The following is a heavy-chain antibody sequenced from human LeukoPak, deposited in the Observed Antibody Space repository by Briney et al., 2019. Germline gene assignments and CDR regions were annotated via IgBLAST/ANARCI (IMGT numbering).Heavy chain of an antibody. Sequence: PGGSLSLSCAASGFTVSSYWMSWVRQAPGKGLEWVANIKQDGSEKYYVDSVKGRFTISRDNAKNSLYLQMNSLRAEDTAVYYCARVRDIVVVPAAKHFDYWGQGTLVTVSS. CDR1: GFTVSSYW. J-gene: IGHJ4*02. V-gene: IGHV3-7*01. CDR3: ARVRDIVVVPAAKHFDY. D-gene: IGHD2-2*01. CDR2: IKQDGSEK.